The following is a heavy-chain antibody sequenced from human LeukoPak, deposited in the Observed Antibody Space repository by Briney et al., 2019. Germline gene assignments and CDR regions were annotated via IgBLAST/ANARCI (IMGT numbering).Heavy chain of an antibody. V-gene: IGHV1-2*02. CDR2: INPNSGGT. D-gene: IGHD3-10*01. CDR1: GYTFTGYY. J-gene: IGHJ4*02. CDR3: ARGLDYYGSGSYYTLAGY. Sequence: GASVKVSCKASGYTFTGYYMHWVRQAPGQGLEWMGWINPNSGGTNYAQKFQGRVTMTRDTSISTAYMELGRLRSDDTAVYYCARGLDYYGSGSYYTLAGYWGQGTLVTVSS.